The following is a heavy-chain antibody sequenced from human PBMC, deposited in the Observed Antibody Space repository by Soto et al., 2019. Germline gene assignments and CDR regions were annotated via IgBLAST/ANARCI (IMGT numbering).Heavy chain of an antibody. CDR1: GYSFTSYW. CDR3: ARLGYDFWSGYYAPHYYYYMDV. V-gene: IGHV5-51*01. D-gene: IGHD3-3*01. CDR2: IYPGDSDT. Sequence: GESLKISCKGSGYSFTSYWIGWVRQMPGKGLEWMGIIYPGDSDTRYSPSFQGQVTISADKSISTAYLQWSSLKASDTAMYYCARLGYDFWSGYYAPHYYYYMDVWGKGTTVTVSS. J-gene: IGHJ6*03.